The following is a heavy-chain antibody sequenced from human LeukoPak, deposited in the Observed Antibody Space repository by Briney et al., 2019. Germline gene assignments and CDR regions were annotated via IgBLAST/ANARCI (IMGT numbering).Heavy chain of an antibody. CDR1: GFTFSDYC. J-gene: IGHJ4*02. CDR2: IKEDGSEE. CDR3: ARHGITVSDAFDY. D-gene: IGHD6-19*01. V-gene: IGHV3-7*01. Sequence: GGSLRLSCAASGFTFSDYCMNWVRQAPGKGLEWVANIKEDGSEEYYVDSVKGRFTIFRDNAQNSLYLQMHSLRAEDTAVYYCARHGITVSDAFDYWGQGTLVTVPS.